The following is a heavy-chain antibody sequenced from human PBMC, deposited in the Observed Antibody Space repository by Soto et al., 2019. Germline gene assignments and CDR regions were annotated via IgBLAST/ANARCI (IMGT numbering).Heavy chain of an antibody. CDR3: ARDICSGGSCYVDY. CDR2: ISSSSSTI. CDR1: GFTFSSYS. J-gene: IGHJ4*02. V-gene: IGHV3-48*02. Sequence: PGGSLRLSCAASGFTFSSYSMNWVRQAPGKGLEWVSYISSSSSTIYYADSVKGRFTISRDNAKNSLYLQMNSLRDEDTAVYCCARDICSGGSCYVDYWGQGTLVTVSS. D-gene: IGHD2-15*01.